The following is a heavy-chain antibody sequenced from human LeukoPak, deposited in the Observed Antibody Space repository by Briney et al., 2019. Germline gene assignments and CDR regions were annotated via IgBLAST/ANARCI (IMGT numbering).Heavy chain of an antibody. Sequence: GGSLGLSCAASGFTFSSYSMNWVRQAPGKGLEWVSSISSSSSYIYYADSVKGRFTISRDNAKNSLYLQMNSLRAEDTAVYYGARDSRVVATIFYYYGMDVWGQGTTVTVSS. D-gene: IGHD5-12*01. CDR2: ISSSSSYI. V-gene: IGHV3-21*01. CDR1: GFTFSSYS. CDR3: ARDSRVVATIFYYYGMDV. J-gene: IGHJ6*02.